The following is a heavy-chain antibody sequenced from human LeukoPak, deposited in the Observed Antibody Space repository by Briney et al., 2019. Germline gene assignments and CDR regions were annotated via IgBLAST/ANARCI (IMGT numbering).Heavy chain of an antibody. J-gene: IGHJ4*02. Sequence: GGSLRLSCAASGFSFSSYAMNWVRQAPGKGMEWVSSIKRTRYYIYYADSVKGRFTVSRDNANNSLYLKMNSLRAEDRAVYYCARVRIGASPHCDYWGQGTLVTVSS. CDR1: GFSFSSYA. V-gene: IGHV3-21*01. CDR2: IKRTRYYI. D-gene: IGHD2-15*01. CDR3: ARVRIGASPHCDY.